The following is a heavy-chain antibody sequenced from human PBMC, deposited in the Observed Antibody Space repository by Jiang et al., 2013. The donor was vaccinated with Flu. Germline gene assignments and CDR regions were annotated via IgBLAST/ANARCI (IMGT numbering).Heavy chain of an antibody. V-gene: IGHV4-39*01. J-gene: IGHJ4*02. D-gene: IGHD5-18*01. Sequence: KPSETLSLTCTVSGGSISSSSYYWGWIRQPPGKGLEWIGSIYYSGSTYYNPSLKSRVTISVDTSKNQFSLKLSSVTAADTAVYYCARRSRLQLWPLPDYWGQGTLVTVSS. CDR2: IYYSGST. CDR1: GGSISSSSYY. CDR3: ARRSRLQLWPLPDY.